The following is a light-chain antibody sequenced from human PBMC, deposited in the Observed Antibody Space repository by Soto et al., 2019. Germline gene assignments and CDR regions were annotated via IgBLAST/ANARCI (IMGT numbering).Light chain of an antibody. Sequence: VMEQRRATLDVTSGGRATLYCRASQTVSSNLAWYQQKPGQAPRLLIYGAYSRATGIPNRFSGSGSGTDFTLTISRLEPGDFAVYHCQQYGLSPVTFGQGTKVDIK. V-gene: IGKV3-20*01. J-gene: IGKJ1*01. CDR1: QTVSSN. CDR3: QQYGLSPVT. CDR2: GAY.